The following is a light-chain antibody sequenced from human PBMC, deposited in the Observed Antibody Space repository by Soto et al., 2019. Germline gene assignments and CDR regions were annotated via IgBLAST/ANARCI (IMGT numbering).Light chain of an antibody. CDR1: QSISTY. CDR3: QQYENLPT. V-gene: IGKV1-39*01. Sequence: DIQMTQSPSSLSASIGDRVTITCRASQSISTYLNWYQQKPGKAPKLLIYAASSLHSGVPSRFSGSGSGADFTLTISSLQSEDFATYYCQQYENLPTFGQGTRLEIK. J-gene: IGKJ5*01. CDR2: AAS.